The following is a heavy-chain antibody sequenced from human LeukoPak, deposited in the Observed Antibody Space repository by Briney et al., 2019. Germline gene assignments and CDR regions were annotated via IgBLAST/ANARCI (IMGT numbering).Heavy chain of an antibody. V-gene: IGHV1-18*01. CDR2: ISAYNGNR. D-gene: IGHD3-10*01. Sequence: ASVNVSCKASGGTFSSYAISWVRQAPGQGLEWMGWISAYNGNRNYAQKLQGRVTMTTDTSTSTAYMELRSLRSDDTAVYYCARGSYYGSGSYPYYYGMDVWGQGTTVTVSS. CDR1: GGTFSSYA. CDR3: ARGSYYGSGSYPYYYGMDV. J-gene: IGHJ6*02.